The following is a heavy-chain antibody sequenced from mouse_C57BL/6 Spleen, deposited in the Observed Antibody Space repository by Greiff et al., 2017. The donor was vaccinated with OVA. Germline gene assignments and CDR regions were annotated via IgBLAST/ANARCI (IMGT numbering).Heavy chain of an antibody. CDR2: ISSGGSYT. CDR1: GFTFSSYG. J-gene: IGHJ2*01. V-gene: IGHV5-6*01. Sequence: EVQVVESGGDLVKPGGSLKLSCAASGFTFSSYGMSWVRQTPDKRLEWVATISSGGSYTYYPDSVKGRFTISRDNAKNTLYLQMSSLKSEDTAMYYCARRENSYYFDYWGQGTTLTVSS. CDR3: ARRENSYYFDY.